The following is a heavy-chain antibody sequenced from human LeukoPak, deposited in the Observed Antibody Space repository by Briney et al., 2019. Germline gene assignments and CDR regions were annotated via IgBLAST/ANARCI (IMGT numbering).Heavy chain of an antibody. CDR2: INHSGST. CDR3: ATGPLIYYFDY. Sequence: SETLSLTCAVYGGSFSGYYWSWIRQPPGKGLEWIGEINHSGSTNYNPSLKSRVTISVDTSKNQFSLKLSSVTAAGTAVYYCATGPLIYYFDYWGQGTLVTVSS. J-gene: IGHJ4*02. V-gene: IGHV4-34*01. D-gene: IGHD3-16*01. CDR1: GGSFSGYY.